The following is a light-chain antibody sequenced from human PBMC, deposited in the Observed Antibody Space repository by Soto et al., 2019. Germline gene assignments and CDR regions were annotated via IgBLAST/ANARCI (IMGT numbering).Light chain of an antibody. CDR3: QHYGSSRT. CDR1: QSVSSS. J-gene: IGKJ1*01. Sequence: EIVLPQSPGTLSLSPGERATLSCRASQSVSSSLAWYQQKPGQAPRLLIYGASSRATRIPDRFSGSGSGPAFTLTISRLEPEDFAVYFCQHYGSSRTFGQGTKVEIK. V-gene: IGKV3-20*01. CDR2: GAS.